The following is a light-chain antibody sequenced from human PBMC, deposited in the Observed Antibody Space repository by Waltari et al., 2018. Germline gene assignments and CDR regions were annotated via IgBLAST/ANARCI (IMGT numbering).Light chain of an antibody. CDR2: GNS. CDR1: SSKIGTGYD. Sequence: QSVLTQPPSVSGAPGQRVTISCTGSSSKIGTGYDVHWYQQLPGTAPKLLIYGNSNRPSGVPDRFSASKSGTSASLAITGLQAEDEADYYCQSYDSSLSGSWVFGGGTKLTVL. J-gene: IGLJ3*02. V-gene: IGLV1-40*01. CDR3: QSYDSSLSGSWV.